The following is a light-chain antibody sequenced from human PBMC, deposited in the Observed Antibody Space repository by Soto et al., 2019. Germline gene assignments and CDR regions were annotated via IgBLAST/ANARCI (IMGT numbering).Light chain of an antibody. V-gene: IGKV3-20*01. Sequence: EIVLTQSPGTLSLSPGERATLSCRASQSINSRYLAWYQQKPGQAPRLLIYGASSRATGIPDRFSGSGSGTDFTLIISRLEPEDFAVYYCQQFGSSPGFTFGPGTTVDIK. CDR3: QQFGSSPGFT. J-gene: IGKJ3*01. CDR2: GAS. CDR1: QSINSRY.